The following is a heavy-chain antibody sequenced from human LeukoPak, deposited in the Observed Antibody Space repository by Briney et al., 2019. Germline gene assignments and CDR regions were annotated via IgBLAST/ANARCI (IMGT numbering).Heavy chain of an antibody. D-gene: IGHD2-15*01. CDR1: GGSISSGGYS. CDR3: AREECSGGSCYFDY. CDR2: IYHSGST. V-gene: IGHV4-30-2*01. Sequence: PSQTLSLTCAVSGGSISSGGYSWSWIRQPRGKGLEWIGYIYHSGSTYYNPSFKSRVTISVDRSKNQFSLKLSSVTAADTAVYYCAREECSGGSCYFDYWGQGTLVTVSS. J-gene: IGHJ4*02.